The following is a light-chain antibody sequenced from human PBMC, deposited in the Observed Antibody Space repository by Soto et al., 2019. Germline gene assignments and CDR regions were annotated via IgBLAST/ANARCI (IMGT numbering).Light chain of an antibody. CDR3: QQYGSAPRT. J-gene: IGKJ1*01. CDR1: QTVRNNY. Sequence: EFVLTQSPGTLSFSPGERATLSCRASQTVRNNYLAWYQQKPGQAPRLLIYDASSRATGIPDRFSGSGSGTDFTLTISSLEPEDFAVYYCQQYGSAPRTFGQGTKVDIK. CDR2: DAS. V-gene: IGKV3-20*01.